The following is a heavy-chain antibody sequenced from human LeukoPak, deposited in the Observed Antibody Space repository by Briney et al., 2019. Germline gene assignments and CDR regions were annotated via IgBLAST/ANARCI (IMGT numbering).Heavy chain of an antibody. CDR2: IYPGGSDT. CDR1: GYSFTSYW. J-gene: IGHJ4*02. D-gene: IGHD6-6*01. CDR3: GRTGRYSSSSYGY. Sequence: GESLKISCKGSGYSFTSYWIGWVRQMPGKGLEWMGIIYPGGSDTRYSPSFQGQVTISADKSISTAYLQWSSLKASDTAMYYCGRTGRYSSSSYGYWGQGTLVTVSS. V-gene: IGHV5-51*01.